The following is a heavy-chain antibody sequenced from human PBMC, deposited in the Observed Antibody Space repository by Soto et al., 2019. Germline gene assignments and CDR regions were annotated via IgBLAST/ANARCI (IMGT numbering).Heavy chain of an antibody. J-gene: IGHJ4*02. CDR2: ISGSGGST. CDR1: RFPVSSYA. Sequence: GFLEIACASSRFPVSSYAVSWLRHAPGKGLEWVSAISGSGGSTYYADSVKGRFTISRDNSKNTLYLQMNSLRAEDTAVYYCAKPRCARLVPLIGSGCPFDYCGQGTLVT. V-gene: IGHV3-23*01. CDR3: AKPRCARLVPLIGSGCPFDY. D-gene: IGHD6-19*01.